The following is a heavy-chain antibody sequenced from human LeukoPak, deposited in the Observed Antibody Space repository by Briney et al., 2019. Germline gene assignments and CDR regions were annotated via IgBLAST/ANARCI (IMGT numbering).Heavy chain of an antibody. CDR3: ARWRVGAQPLDY. CDR1: GFTFSSYE. Sequence: GGSLRLSCAASGFTFSSYEMNWVRQAPGKGLEWVSYISSSGSTIYYADSVKGRFTISRDNAKNSLYLQMNSLRAEDTAVYYCARWRVGAQPLDYWGQGTLVTVSS. D-gene: IGHD1-26*01. V-gene: IGHV3-48*03. J-gene: IGHJ4*02. CDR2: ISSSGSTI.